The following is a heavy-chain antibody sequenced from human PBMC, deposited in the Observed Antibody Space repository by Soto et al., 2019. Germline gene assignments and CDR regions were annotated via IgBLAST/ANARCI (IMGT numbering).Heavy chain of an antibody. CDR1: GGTFSSYT. D-gene: IGHD3-10*01. CDR2: IIPILGIA. J-gene: IGHJ6*02. CDR3: ASGKGRQDYYGSGSYFTRYGMDV. V-gene: IGHV1-69*02. Sequence: QVQLVQSGAAVKKPGSSVKVSCKASGGTFSSYTISWVRQAPGQGLEWMGRIIPILGIANYAQKFQGRVTITADKSTSTAYMELSSLRSEDTAVYYCASGKGRQDYYGSGSYFTRYGMDVWGQGTTVTVSS.